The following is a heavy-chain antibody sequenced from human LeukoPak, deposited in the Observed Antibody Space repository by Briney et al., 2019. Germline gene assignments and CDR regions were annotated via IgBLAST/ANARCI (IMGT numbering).Heavy chain of an antibody. V-gene: IGHV3-21*01. CDR3: ARDLCGSYYSTRYFDY. CDR2: ISSSSSYI. J-gene: IGHJ4*02. CDR1: GFTFSSYS. Sequence: PGGSLRLSCAASGFTFSSYSMNWVRQAPGKGLEWGSSISSSSSYIYYADSVKGRFTISRDNAKNSLYLQMNSLRAEDTAVYYCARDLCGSYYSTRYFDYWGQGTLVTVSS. D-gene: IGHD1-26*01.